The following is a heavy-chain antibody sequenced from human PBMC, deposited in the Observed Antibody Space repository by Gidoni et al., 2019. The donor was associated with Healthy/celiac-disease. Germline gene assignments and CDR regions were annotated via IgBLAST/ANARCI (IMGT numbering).Heavy chain of an antibody. CDR1: GYTFTSYG. CDR2: ISAYNGNT. D-gene: IGHD6-13*01. J-gene: IGHJ5*02. Sequence: QVQLWQSGAEVKKPGASVQVSCKASGYTFTSYGISWVRQAPGQGLEWMGWISAYNGNTNYAQKLQGRVTMTTDTSTSTAYMELRSLRSDDTAVYYCAREADSSSWFLGWFDPWGQGTLVTVSS. V-gene: IGHV1-18*04. CDR3: AREADSSSWFLGWFDP.